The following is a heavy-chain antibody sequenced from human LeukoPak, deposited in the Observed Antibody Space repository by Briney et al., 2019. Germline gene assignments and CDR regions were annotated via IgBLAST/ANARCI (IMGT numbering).Heavy chain of an antibody. V-gene: IGHV4-59*01. CDR2: IYYSGST. CDR1: GGSISSYY. J-gene: IGHJ4*02. D-gene: IGHD2-2*01. CDR3: ARGLGSSTSCYGY. Sequence: PSETLSLTCTVSGGSISSYYWSWIRQPPGKGLEWIGYIYYSGSTNYNPSLKSRVTISVDTSKNQFSLKLSSVTAADTAVYYCARGLGSSTSCYGYWGQGTLVTVSS.